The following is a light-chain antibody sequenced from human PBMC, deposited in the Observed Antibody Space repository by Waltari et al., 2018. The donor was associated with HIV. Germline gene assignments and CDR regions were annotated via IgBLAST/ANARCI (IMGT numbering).Light chain of an antibody. J-gene: IGLJ3*02. CDR3: QTWGTGIQV. CDR2: LNSDGSH. CDR1: SGHSSYA. Sequence: QLVLTQSPSASASLGASVKLTCTLSSGHSSYAIAWHQQQPAKGPRDLMKLNSDGSHSKGDGIPDRFSGSSSGAERYLTISSLQSEDEADYYCQTWGTGIQVFGGGTKLTVL. V-gene: IGLV4-69*01.